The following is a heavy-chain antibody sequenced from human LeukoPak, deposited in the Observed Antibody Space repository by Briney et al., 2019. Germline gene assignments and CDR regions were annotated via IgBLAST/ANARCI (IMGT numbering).Heavy chain of an antibody. CDR2: IYSGGST. D-gene: IGHD1-26*01. J-gene: IGHJ5*02. CDR3: AREVGATRGLDP. Sequence: GSLRLSCAASGFTVSSNYMSWVRQAPGKGLEWVSIIYSGGSTYYADSVKGRFTISRDTSKNTLYLQMNSLRAEDTAVYYCAREVGATRGLDPWGQGTLVTVSS. CDR1: GFTVSSNY. V-gene: IGHV3-53*01.